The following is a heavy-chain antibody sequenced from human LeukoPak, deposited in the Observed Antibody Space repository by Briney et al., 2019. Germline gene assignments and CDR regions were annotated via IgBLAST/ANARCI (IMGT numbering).Heavy chain of an antibody. CDR1: GFTFSNFP. J-gene: IGHJ6*03. CDR2: IFQGGGEI. V-gene: IGHV3-23*03. CDR3: ARARVAAKSGYMDV. Sequence: PGGSLRLSCAGSGFTFSNFPMIWVRQAPGQGLEWVSSIFQGGGEIHYANSVKGRFTISRDNPKNTLYPQMGSLRDEDLAVYYCARARVAAKSGYMDVWGTGTTVTISS. D-gene: IGHD2-15*01.